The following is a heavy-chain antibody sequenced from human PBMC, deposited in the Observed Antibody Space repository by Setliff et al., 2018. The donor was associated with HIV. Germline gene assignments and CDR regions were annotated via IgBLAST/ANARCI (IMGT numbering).Heavy chain of an antibody. Sequence: ASVKVSCKASGYTFTSYYMHWVRQAPGQGLEWMGIINPSSGSTTYAQKFQGRVTMTRDTSTSTVYMELSSLRSDDTAVYYCARGWEGGMDYWGQGTLVTVSS. CDR2: INPSSGST. D-gene: IGHD1-26*01. V-gene: IGHV1-46*01. J-gene: IGHJ4*02. CDR1: GYTFTSYY. CDR3: ARGWEGGMDY.